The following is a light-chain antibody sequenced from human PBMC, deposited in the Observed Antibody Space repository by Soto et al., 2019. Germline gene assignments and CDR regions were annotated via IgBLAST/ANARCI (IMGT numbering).Light chain of an antibody. CDR2: HVG. CDR1: SSDVGGYEY. CDR3: SSYTSSSTLR. J-gene: IGLJ3*02. Sequence: QSVLTQPRSVSGSPGQSVTISCSGTSSDVGGYEYVSWYQQHPGKAPRLLIYHVGQRPSGVPDRFSGSKSGTTASLTISGLQADDEAEYFCSSYTSSSTLRFGGGTKLTVL. V-gene: IGLV2-11*01.